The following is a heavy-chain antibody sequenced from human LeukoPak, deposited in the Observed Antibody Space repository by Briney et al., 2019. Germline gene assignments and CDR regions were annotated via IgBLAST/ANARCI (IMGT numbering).Heavy chain of an antibody. Sequence: PGGSLRLSCAASGFTFSSYEMSWVRQAPGKGLEWVSYISSSGSTIYYADSVKGRFTISRDNAKNSLYLQMNSLRAEDTAVYYCARWGSGFYYYYYYGMDVWGQGTTVTVSS. CDR3: ARWGSGFYYYYYYGMDV. J-gene: IGHJ6*02. CDR2: ISSSGSTI. CDR1: GFTFSSYE. V-gene: IGHV3-48*03. D-gene: IGHD6-19*01.